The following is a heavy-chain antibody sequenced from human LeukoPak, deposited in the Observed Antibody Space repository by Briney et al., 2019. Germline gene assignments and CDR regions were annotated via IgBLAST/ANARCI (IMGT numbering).Heavy chain of an antibody. J-gene: IGHJ6*03. V-gene: IGHV1-46*01. CDR1: GYTFTSYY. Sequence: GASVKGSCKASGYTFTSYYLHWVRQAPGQGLEWMGIINPSGGSTSYAQKFQGRVTMTRDTSTSTVYMQLSSLRSEDTAVYYCAKDYGDYLVLYYMDVWGKGTTVTVSS. CDR2: INPSGGST. CDR3: AKDYGDYLVLYYMDV. D-gene: IGHD4-17*01.